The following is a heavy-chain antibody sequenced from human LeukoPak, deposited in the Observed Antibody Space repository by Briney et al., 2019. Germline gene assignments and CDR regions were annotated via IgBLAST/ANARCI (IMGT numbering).Heavy chain of an antibody. CDR1: GFTFSSYW. V-gene: IGHV3-74*01. J-gene: IGHJ4*02. CDR3: ARGGKYAYFVDC. D-gene: IGHD3-16*01. CDR2: IKSDGSST. Sequence: GGFLRLSCAASGFTFSSYWMHWVRQAPGKGLVWVSRIKSDGSSTNYADSVKGRVTISRDNAENTLYLLMTSLRAEDTAVYYCARGGKYAYFVDCWGQGTLVTVSS.